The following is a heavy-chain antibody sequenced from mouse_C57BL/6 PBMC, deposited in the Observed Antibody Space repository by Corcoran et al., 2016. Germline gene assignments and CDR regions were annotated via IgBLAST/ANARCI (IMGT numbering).Heavy chain of an antibody. J-gene: IGHJ4*01. CDR3: AREVYDGLLMDY. D-gene: IGHD2-3*01. CDR1: GYTFTTYG. V-gene: IGHV9-3*01. Sequence: QIQLVQSGPELKKPGETVKISCKASGYTFTTYGMSWVKQAPGKGLKWMGWINTYSGVPTYADDFKGRFAFSLETSASTAYLQINNLKNEDTATYYCAREVYDGLLMDYWGQGTSVTVSS. CDR2: INTYSGVP.